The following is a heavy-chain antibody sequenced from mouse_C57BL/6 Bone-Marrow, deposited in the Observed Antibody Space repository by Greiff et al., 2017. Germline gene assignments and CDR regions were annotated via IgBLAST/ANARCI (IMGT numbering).Heavy chain of an antibody. D-gene: IGHD4-1*01. CDR3: TRNALTGTDVDY. CDR2: IDPETGGT. Sequence: QVQLQPSGAELVRPGASVTLSCKASGYTFTDYEMHWVKQTPVHGLEWIGAIDPETGGTAYNQKFKGKAILTADKSSSTAYMELRSLTSEDSAVYYCTRNALTGTDVDYWGQGTTRTVSS. CDR1: GYTFTDYE. J-gene: IGHJ2*01. V-gene: IGHV1-15*01.